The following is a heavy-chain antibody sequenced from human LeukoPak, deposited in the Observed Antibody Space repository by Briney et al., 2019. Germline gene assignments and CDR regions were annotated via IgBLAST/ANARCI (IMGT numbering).Heavy chain of an antibody. CDR1: GYTLTELS. CDR2: FDPEDGET. D-gene: IGHD3-22*01. V-gene: IGHV1-24*01. CDR3: ATSGVRRNYYDSSGFDY. Sequence: GASVKVSRKVSGYTLTELSMHWVRQAPGKGLEWMGGFDPEDGETIYAQKFQGRVTMTEDTSTDTAYMELSSLRSEDTAVYYCATSGVRRNYYDSSGFDYWGQGTLVTVSS. J-gene: IGHJ4*02.